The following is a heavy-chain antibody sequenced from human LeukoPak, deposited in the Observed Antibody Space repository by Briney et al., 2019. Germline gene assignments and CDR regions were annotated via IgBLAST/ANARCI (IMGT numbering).Heavy chain of an antibody. CDR2: IHYRGTG. D-gene: IGHD5-12*01. J-gene: IGHJ2*01. CDR3: ARRGPNSGSSRGWNFDL. Sequence: SETLSLTCTVSGGSISGYYWSWIRQPPGKRLEWIGYIHYRGTGDSNPSLRSRASMSVDTSKNQFSLKMSSLTASDTAMYYCARRGPNSGSSRGWNFDLWGRGTLLTVSS. CDR1: GGSISGYY. V-gene: IGHV4-59*08.